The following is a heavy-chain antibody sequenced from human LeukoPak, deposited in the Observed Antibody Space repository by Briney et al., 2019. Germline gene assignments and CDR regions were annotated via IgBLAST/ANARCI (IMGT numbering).Heavy chain of an antibody. CDR3: AREPSQPLWFGESINWFDP. Sequence: ASVKVSCKASGYTFTGYYMHWVRQAPGQGLEWMGWINPNSGGTNYAQKFQGRVTMTRDTSISTANMELSRLRSDDTAVYYCAREPSQPLWFGESINWFDPWGQGTLVTVSS. V-gene: IGHV1-2*02. CDR2: INPNSGGT. J-gene: IGHJ5*02. D-gene: IGHD3-10*01. CDR1: GYTFTGYY.